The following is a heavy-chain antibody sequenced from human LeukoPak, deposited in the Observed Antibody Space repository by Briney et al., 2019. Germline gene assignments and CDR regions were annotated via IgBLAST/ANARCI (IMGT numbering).Heavy chain of an antibody. V-gene: IGHV3-21*01. CDR1: GFTFSSCS. CDR2: ISSSSSYI. D-gene: IGHD6-19*01. Sequence: GGSLRLSCAASGFTFSSCSMNWVRQAPGKGLEWVSSISSSSSYIYYADSVKGRFTISRDNAKNSLYLQMNSLRAEDTAVYYCARYVSSGWPYFDYWGQGTLVTVSS. CDR3: ARYVSSGWPYFDY. J-gene: IGHJ4*02.